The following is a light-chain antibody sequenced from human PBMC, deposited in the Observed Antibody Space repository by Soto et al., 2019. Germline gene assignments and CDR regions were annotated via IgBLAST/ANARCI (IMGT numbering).Light chain of an antibody. V-gene: IGLV1-47*02. CDR3: AAWDDSLSGPV. Sequence: QSVLTQPPSVFGTPGQRVTISCSGSSSNIGRNHVYWYQQLPGTAPKVLMYNNNQRPSGVPDRFSGSKSGTSASLAISGLRSEDEADYHCAAWDDSLSGPVFGGGTKLTVL. CDR1: SSNIGRNH. J-gene: IGLJ3*02. CDR2: NNN.